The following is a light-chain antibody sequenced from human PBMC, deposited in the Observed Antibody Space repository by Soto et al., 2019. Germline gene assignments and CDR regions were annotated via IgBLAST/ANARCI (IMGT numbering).Light chain of an antibody. CDR3: QQFNSYPIT. J-gene: IGKJ5*01. CDR1: QDSRGA. CDR2: DVS. V-gene: IGKV1-13*02. Sequence: AIQLTQSPSSLSASVGDRVTITCRASQDSRGALAWYQQKPGKAPKMLIYDVSTLESGVPLRFSGSSSGTDFTLTISSLQPVDFATYYCQQFNSYPITFGQGTRLEIK.